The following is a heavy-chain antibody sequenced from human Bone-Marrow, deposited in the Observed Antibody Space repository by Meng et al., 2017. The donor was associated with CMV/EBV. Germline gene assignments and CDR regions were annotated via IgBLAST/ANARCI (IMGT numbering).Heavy chain of an antibody. CDR1: GFTVSSTY. Sequence: RGSLRLSCAASGFTVSSTYMNWVRQAPGKGLEWVSVIDPAGGAYYADSVKGRFSISRDNSKNTLYLQIDSLRTEDTSVYYCARALRSSGPSWGQGTLVTVSS. V-gene: IGHV3-66*02. CDR3: ARALRSSGPS. J-gene: IGHJ4*02. CDR2: IDPAGGA. D-gene: IGHD6-19*01.